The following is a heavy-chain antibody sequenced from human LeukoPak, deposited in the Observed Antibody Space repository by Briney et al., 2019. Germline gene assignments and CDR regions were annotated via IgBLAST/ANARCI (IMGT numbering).Heavy chain of an antibody. CDR2: INPNSGGT. CDR3: AGGDYYDSSGHADY. CDR1: GYTFTGYY. V-gene: IGHV1-2*02. Sequence: SVKVSCKASGYTFTGYYMHWVRQAPGQGLEWMGWINPNSGGTNYAQKFQGRVTMTRDTSISTAYMELSRLRSDDTAVYYCAGGDYYDSSGHADYWGQGTLVTVSS. D-gene: IGHD3-22*01. J-gene: IGHJ4*02.